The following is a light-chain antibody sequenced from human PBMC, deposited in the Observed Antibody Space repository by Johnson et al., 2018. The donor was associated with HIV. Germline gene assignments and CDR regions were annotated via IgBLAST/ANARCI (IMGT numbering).Light chain of an antibody. J-gene: IGLJ1*01. Sequence: QSVLTQPPSVSAAPGQKVTISCSGSSSNIGNNYVSWYQHLPGTAPKLLTYDNNKRPSGIPDRFSGSKSGTSATLGITGLQTGDEADYYCGTWDSSLSTYVVGSGTKVTVL. CDR1: SSNIGNNY. V-gene: IGLV1-51*01. CDR2: DNN. CDR3: GTWDSSLSTYV.